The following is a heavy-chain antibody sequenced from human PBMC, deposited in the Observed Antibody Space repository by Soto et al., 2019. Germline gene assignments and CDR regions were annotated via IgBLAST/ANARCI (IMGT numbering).Heavy chain of an antibody. CDR2: IIPIFGTA. CDR3: ARGGQSSPSRAFDI. CDR1: GGTFSSYA. D-gene: IGHD6-6*01. J-gene: IGHJ3*02. Sequence: GASVKVSCKASGGTFSSYAISWVLQAPGQGLEWMGGIIPIFGTANYAQKFQGRVTITADESTSTAYMELSSLRSEDTAVYYCARGGQSSPSRAFDIWGQGTMVTVSS. V-gene: IGHV1-69*13.